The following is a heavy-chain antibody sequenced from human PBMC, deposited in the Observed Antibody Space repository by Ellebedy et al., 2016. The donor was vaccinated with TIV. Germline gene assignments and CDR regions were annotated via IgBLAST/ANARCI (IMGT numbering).Heavy chain of an antibody. CDR2: IRSKANSYAT. J-gene: IGHJ4*02. V-gene: IGHV3-73*01. Sequence: GESLKISCAASGFTFSGSAMHWVRQASGKGLEWVGRIRSKANSYATAYAASVKGRFTISRDNAKNSLYLQMNSLRAEDTAVYYCASLGYTVDYWGQGTLVTVSS. CDR1: GFTFSGSA. CDR3: ASLGYTVDY. D-gene: IGHD1-1*01.